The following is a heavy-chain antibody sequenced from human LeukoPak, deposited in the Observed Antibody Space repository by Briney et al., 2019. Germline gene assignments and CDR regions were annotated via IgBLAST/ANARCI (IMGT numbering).Heavy chain of an antibody. CDR2: INPSGGNT. V-gene: IGHV1-46*01. CDR3: ARGARIWPQFKTSAGFDY. Sequence: GASVKVSCKASGYTFTSHDINWVRQAPGQGLEWMGMINPSGGNTNYAQKFQGRVTMTTDTSTGTVYMELRSLRSEDTAVYYCARGARIWPQFKTSAGFDYWGQGTLLIVSS. CDR1: GYTFTSHD. D-gene: IGHD5-24*01. J-gene: IGHJ4*02.